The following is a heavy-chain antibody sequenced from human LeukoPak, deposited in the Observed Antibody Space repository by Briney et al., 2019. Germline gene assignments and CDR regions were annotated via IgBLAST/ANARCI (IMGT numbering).Heavy chain of an antibody. J-gene: IGHJ3*02. V-gene: IGHV3-20*04. CDR2: INWNGGST. D-gene: IGHD2-15*01. CDR1: GFTFDDYG. CDR3: ARDMAVVAAHDAFDI. Sequence: PGGSLRLSCAASGFTFDDYGMSWVRQAPGKGLEWVSGINWNGGSTGYADSVKGRFTISRDNAKNPLYLQMNSLRAEDTAVYYCARDMAVVAAHDAFDIWGQGTMVTVSS.